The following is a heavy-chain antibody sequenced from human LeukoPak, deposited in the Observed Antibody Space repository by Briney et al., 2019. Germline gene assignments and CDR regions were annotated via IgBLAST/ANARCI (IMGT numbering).Heavy chain of an antibody. D-gene: IGHD1-26*01. CDR2: ISSSSSYT. CDR3: ARVGDIVGADYYFDY. CDR1: GFTFSDYY. J-gene: IGHJ4*02. Sequence: PGGSLRLSCAASGFTFSDYYMSWIRQAPGKGLEWVSYISSSSSYTNYADSMKGRFTISRDNAKNSLYLQMNSLRAEDTAVYYCARVGDIVGADYYFDYWGQGTLVTVSS. V-gene: IGHV3-11*05.